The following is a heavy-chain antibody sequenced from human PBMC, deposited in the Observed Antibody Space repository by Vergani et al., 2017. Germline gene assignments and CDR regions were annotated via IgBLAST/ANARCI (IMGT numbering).Heavy chain of an antibody. CDR3: ARGGYARKALDY. V-gene: IGHV4-59*01. CDR2: IYYSGST. CDR1: GVSISSYY. J-gene: IGHJ4*02. D-gene: IGHD3-10*02. Sequence: QVQLQESGPGLVKPSETLSLTCTVPGVSISSYYWSWIRQPPGKGLEWVGYIYYSGSTTYNPALKSRVTISVDTSKNQFSLKRSSVTAADTAVYYCARGGYARKALDYWGQGTLVTVSS.